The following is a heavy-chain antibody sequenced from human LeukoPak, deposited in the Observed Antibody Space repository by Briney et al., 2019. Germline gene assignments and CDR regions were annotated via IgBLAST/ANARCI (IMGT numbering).Heavy chain of an antibody. CDR2: IGGSSSII. CDR3: ARDRFYAFDI. Sequence: GGSLRLSCAASGFTFSTYSMNWVRQAPGKGLEWISFIGGSSSIIYYADSGKGRFTISRDNARNSLFLKMNSLREEDTAVYFCARDRFYAFDIWGQGTMVTVSS. V-gene: IGHV3-48*02. J-gene: IGHJ3*02. CDR1: GFTFSTYS.